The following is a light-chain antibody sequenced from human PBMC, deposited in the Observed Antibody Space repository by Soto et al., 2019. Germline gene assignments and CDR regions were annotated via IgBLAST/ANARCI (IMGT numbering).Light chain of an antibody. J-gene: IGLJ1*01. CDR1: SSDVGGYNY. CDR3: ASYAGSTNFYV. CDR2: EVA. V-gene: IGLV2-8*01. Sequence: QSALTQPASVSGSPGQSITISCIGTSSDVGGYNYVSWYQQHPGKAPKLMIYEVAKRPSGVPDRFSGSKSGNTASLTVSGLQAEDEANYHCASYAGSTNFYVFGTGTKLTVL.